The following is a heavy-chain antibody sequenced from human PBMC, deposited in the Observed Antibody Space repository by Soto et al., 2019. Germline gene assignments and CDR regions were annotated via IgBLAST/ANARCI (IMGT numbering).Heavy chain of an antibody. J-gene: IGHJ4*02. CDR1: GFTFSSYW. CDR3: ARGTAFTYLHYYDY. D-gene: IGHD3-10*01. V-gene: IGHV3-7*01. Sequence: EVQLVDSGGGLVQPGGSQRLSCAASGFTFSSYWMSWVRQAPGKGLEWVANIKQDGSEKYYVDSVKGRFTISRDNAKNSLYLQMNSLRAEDTAVYYCARGTAFTYLHYYDYWGQGTLVTVCS. CDR2: IKQDGSEK.